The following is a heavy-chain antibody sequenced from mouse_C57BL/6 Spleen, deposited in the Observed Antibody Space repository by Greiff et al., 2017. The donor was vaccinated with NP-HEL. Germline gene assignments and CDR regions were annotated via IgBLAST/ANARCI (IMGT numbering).Heavy chain of an antibody. CDR1: GFTFSDYG. J-gene: IGHJ3*01. CDR2: ISSGSSTI. CDR3: ARGPYSPWFAY. V-gene: IGHV5-17*01. D-gene: IGHD2-12*01. Sequence: EVQLVESGGGLVKPGGSLKLSCAASGFTFSDYGMHWVRQAPEKGLEWVAYISSGSSTIYYADTVKGRFTISRDNAKNTLFLQMTSLRSEDTAMYYCARGPYSPWFAYWGQGTLVTVSA.